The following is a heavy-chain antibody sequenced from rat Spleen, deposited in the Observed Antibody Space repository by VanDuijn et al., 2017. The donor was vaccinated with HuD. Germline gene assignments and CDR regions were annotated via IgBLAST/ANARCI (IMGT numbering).Heavy chain of an antibody. CDR2: INSAGIT. J-gene: IGHJ4*01. D-gene: IGHD1-4*01. CDR3: ARYIPGYYVMDA. Sequence: EVQLQESGPGLVKPSQSLSLTCSVTGYSITSNFWGWIRKFPGNKMEWMGYINSAGITLYNPALKSRISITRDTSKNQFFLQLNSVTTEDTATYYCARYIPGYYVMDAWGQGASVTVSS. CDR1: GYSITSNF. V-gene: IGHV3-1*01.